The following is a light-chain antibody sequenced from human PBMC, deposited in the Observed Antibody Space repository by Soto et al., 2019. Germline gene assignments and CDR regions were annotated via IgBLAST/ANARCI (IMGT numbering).Light chain of an antibody. V-gene: IGKV1-9*01. CDR1: QDISEY. J-gene: IGKJ1*01. Sequence: IQLTQSPSSLSASLGDRVTISCRASQDISEYLAWYQQKPGKAPNLLIYEASTLQSGVPSRFSGSGSGTEFTLSVSSLQPEDFATYYCLQLDSYPRTFGQGTKVDVK. CDR3: LQLDSYPRT. CDR2: EAS.